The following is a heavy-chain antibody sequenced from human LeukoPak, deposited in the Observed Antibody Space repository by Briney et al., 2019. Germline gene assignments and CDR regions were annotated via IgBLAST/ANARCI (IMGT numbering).Heavy chain of an antibody. J-gene: IGHJ4*02. CDR1: GGSITSGGYC. D-gene: IGHD3-10*01. CDR2: IYSSGST. V-gene: IGHV4-31*03. CDR3: ARDRDSGSGSSPY. Sequence: SETLSHTCTVSGGSITSGGYCWSWTRQRPGKGLEWIGYIYSSGSTYYNPSLKSRVTISVDTSKNQFSLKLSSVTAADTAVYYCARDRDSGSGSSPYWGQGTLVTVSS.